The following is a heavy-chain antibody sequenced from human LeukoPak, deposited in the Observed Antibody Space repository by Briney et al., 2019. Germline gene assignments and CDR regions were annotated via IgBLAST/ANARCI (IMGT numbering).Heavy chain of an antibody. V-gene: IGHV4-31*03. D-gene: IGHD6-13*01. CDR1: GGSISSGGYY. J-gene: IGHJ4*02. CDR3: ARRGIAAAGV. Sequence: SETLSLTCTVSGGSISSGGYYWSWIPQHPGKGLEWIGYIYYSGSTYYNPSLKSRVTISVDTSKNQFSLKLSSVTAADTAVYYCARRGIAAAGVWGQGTLVTVSS. CDR2: IYYSGST.